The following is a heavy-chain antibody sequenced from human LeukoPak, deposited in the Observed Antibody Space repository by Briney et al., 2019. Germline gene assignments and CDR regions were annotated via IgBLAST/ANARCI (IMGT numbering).Heavy chain of an antibody. CDR2: INPNSGGT. J-gene: IGHJ4*02. D-gene: IGHD5-12*01. V-gene: IGHV1-2*02. CDR3: ARDFFDGDGYKSFGY. Sequence: ASVKVSCKASGYTSTGYYMHWVRQAPGQGLEWMGWINPNSGGTNYAQKFQGRVTMTRDTSISTAYMELSRLRSDDTAVYYCARDFFDGDGYKSFGYWGQGTLVTVSS. CDR1: GYTSTGYY.